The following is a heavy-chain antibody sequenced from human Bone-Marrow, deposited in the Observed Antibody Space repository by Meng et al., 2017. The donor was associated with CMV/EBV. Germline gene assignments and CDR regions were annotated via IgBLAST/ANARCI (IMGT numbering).Heavy chain of an antibody. CDR2: VIQGGSER. CDR1: GFTFSNFW. CDR3: SRRRGSSSFDY. D-gene: IGHD1-26*01. Sequence: GESLKISCATSGFTFSNFWMTWVRQAPGKGLEWVANVIQGGSERLYVDAVKGRFTVSRDNDKKSLYLQMNSLGADDTAVYYCSRRRGSSSFDYWGQGTLVTVSS. J-gene: IGHJ4*02. V-gene: IGHV3-7*01.